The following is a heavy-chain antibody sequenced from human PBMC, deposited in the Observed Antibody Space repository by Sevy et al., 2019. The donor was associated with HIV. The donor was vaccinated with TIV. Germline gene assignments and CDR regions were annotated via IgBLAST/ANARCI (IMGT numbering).Heavy chain of an antibody. CDR2: ISSGSGTI. D-gene: IGHD2-15*01. CDR3: ARPYCSGDDCYSELDY. CDR1: GFNFRNYS. J-gene: IGHJ4*02. Sequence: GGSLRLSCAASGFNFRNYSMTWVRQAPGKGLDWVSYISSGSGTIHYADSVKDRFTFSRDKAKNSLFLQMNSLRDEDTARYYCARPYCSGDDCYSELDYWGQGILVTVSS. V-gene: IGHV3-48*02.